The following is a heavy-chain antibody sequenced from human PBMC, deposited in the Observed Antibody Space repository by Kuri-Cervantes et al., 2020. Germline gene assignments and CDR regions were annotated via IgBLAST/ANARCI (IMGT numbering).Heavy chain of an antibody. V-gene: IGHV3-74*01. J-gene: IGHJ4*02. Sequence: GESLKISCLASGFTFSSYGMNWVRQAPGKGLVWVSRINSDGSSTSYADSVKGRFTISRDNAKNTLYLQMNSLRAEDTAVYYCAKDYYGSGSALDYWGQGTLVTVSS. CDR1: GFTFSSYG. CDR3: AKDYYGSGSALDY. CDR2: INSDGSST. D-gene: IGHD3-10*01.